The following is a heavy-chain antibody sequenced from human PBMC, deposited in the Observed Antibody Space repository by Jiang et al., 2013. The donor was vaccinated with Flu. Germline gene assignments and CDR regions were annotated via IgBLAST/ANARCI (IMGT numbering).Heavy chain of an antibody. J-gene: IGHJ6*04. V-gene: IGHV5-51*01. CDR2: IFPGDFET. CDR1: GYSFTNYW. Sequence: SCKASGYSFTNYWIGWVRQMPGKGLEWMGIIFPGDFETRYSPAFQGQVTISVDTSTNTAYLQWSSLKASDTAIYFCARHHDYDAMDVWGKGTTVTVCS. CDR3: ARHHDYDAMDV.